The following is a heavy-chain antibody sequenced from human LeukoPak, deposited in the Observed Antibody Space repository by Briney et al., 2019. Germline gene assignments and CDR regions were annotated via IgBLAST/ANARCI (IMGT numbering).Heavy chain of an antibody. J-gene: IGHJ4*02. D-gene: IGHD3-22*01. CDR3: AREMFQYYDSSGTLRD. Sequence: SETLSLTCTVSAGSISSYYWSWIRQPAGKGLEWIGRIYTSGSTNYNPSLKSRVTMSVDTSKNQFSLKLSSVTAADTAVYYCAREMFQYYDSSGTLRDWGQGTLVTVSS. CDR1: AGSISSYY. CDR2: IYTSGST. V-gene: IGHV4-4*07.